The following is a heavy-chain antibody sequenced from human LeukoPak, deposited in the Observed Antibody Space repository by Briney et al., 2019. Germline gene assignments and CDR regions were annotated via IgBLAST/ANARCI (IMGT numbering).Heavy chain of an antibody. V-gene: IGHV4-31*03. CDR1: GGSISSGDYY. Sequence: SETLSLTCTVSGGSISSGDYYWSWIRQHPGKGLEWIGYIYYSGSTYYNPSLKSRVTISVDTSKNQFSLKLSSVTAADTAVYYCARDSYDSSGRSNYGMDVWGQGTTVTVSS. D-gene: IGHD3-22*01. J-gene: IGHJ6*02. CDR3: ARDSYDSSGRSNYGMDV. CDR2: IYYSGST.